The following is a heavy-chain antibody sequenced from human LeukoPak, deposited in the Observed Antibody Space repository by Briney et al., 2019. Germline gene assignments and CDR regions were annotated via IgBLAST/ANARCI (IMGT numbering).Heavy chain of an antibody. J-gene: IGHJ4*02. V-gene: IGHV3-30*04. CDR3: ARGQFRLHSYDGSTFDY. D-gene: IGHD3-22*01. Sequence: GGSLSLSCAASGFTFSNYAMHWVRQAPGKGLEWVAVISFDGRNKQYADSAKGRFTISTDNSKNTLYLQTNGLRAEDTAVYYCARGQFRLHSYDGSTFDYWGQGTLVSVSS. CDR2: ISFDGRNK. CDR1: GFTFSNYA.